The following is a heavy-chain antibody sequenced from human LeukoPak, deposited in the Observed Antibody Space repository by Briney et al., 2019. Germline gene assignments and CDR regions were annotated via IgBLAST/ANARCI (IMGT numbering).Heavy chain of an antibody. Sequence: GGSLRLTCAASGFTFSGSSMHWVRQASGKGLEWVGRISSKANSYATAYAASVKGRFTISRDNAKNSLYLQMNSLRAEDTAVYYCARDPDSHYLSYMDVWGKGTTVTVSS. CDR1: GFTFSGSS. CDR2: ISSKANSYAT. CDR3: ARDPDSHYLSYMDV. D-gene: IGHD1-14*01. V-gene: IGHV3-73*01. J-gene: IGHJ6*03.